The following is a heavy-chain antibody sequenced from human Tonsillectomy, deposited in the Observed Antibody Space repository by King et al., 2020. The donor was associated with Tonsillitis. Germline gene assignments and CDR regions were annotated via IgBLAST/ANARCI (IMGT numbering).Heavy chain of an antibody. J-gene: IGHJ6*03. Sequence: QLVQSGAEVKKPGASVKVSCEASGYTFTGFYIHWVRQAPGQGLEWMGWINPDSGGTNFAQKFQGRVTMTRDTSISTAYMELSRLTSDDTAMYFCARHFGNSGPYYYYMDV. CDR3: ARHFGNSGPYYYYMDV. V-gene: IGHV1-2*02. CDR1: GYTFTGFY. D-gene: IGHD1-7*01. CDR2: INPDSGGT.